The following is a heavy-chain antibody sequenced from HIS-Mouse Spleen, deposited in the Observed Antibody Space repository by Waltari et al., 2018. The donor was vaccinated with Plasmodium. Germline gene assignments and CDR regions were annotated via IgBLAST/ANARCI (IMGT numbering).Heavy chain of an antibody. J-gene: IGHJ2*01. CDR3: ARQRSADWYFDL. V-gene: IGHV4-39*01. CDR2: IYYSGST. Sequence: QLQLQESGPGLVKPSETLSLTCTVSGGSISSSSYYWGWIRQPPGKGLERIGSIYYSGSTYYNPSLKSRVTISVDTSKNQFSLKLSSGTAADTAVYYCARQRSADWYFDLWGRGTLVTVSS. CDR1: GGSISSSSYY.